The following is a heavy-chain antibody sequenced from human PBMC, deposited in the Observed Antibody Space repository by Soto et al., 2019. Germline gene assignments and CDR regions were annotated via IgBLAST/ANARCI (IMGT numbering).Heavy chain of an antibody. Sequence: SGPTLVNPTQTLTLTCTFSGFSLITSGMRVSWIRQPPGKALEWLARIDWDDDKFYSTSLKTRLTISKDTSKDQVVLTMTNMDPVDTATYYCARGVASYYYDYWGQGTLVTFSS. D-gene: IGHD3-10*01. CDR1: GFSLITSGMR. CDR2: IDWDDDK. J-gene: IGHJ4*02. CDR3: ARGVASYYYDY. V-gene: IGHV2-70*04.